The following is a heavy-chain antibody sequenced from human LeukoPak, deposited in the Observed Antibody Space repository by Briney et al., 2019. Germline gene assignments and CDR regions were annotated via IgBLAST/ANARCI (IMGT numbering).Heavy chain of an antibody. CDR2: IKQDGSEK. V-gene: IGHV3-7*01. D-gene: IGHD5-12*01. Sequence: HPGGSLRLPCAASGFTFSSYWMSWVRQAPGKGLEWVANIKQDGSEKYYVDSVKGRFTISRDNAKNSLYLQMNSLRAEDTAVYYCAREVATIGRGRTDWFDPWGQGTLVTVSS. CDR3: AREVATIGRGRTDWFDP. CDR1: GFTFSSYW. J-gene: IGHJ5*02.